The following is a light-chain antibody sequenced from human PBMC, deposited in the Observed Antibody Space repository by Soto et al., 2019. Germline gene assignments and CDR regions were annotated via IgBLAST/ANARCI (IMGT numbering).Light chain of an antibody. J-gene: IGLJ3*02. CDR2: EVT. CDR1: SSDVGSYNL. V-gene: IGLV2-23*02. Sequence: QSVLTQPASVSGSPGQSITISCTGTSSDVGSYNLVSWYQQHPGKAPKLIIYEVTKRPSGVSNRFPGSKSGNTASLTISGLQAEDEADYFCCSYATTTAMFGGGTKVTVL. CDR3: CSYATTTAM.